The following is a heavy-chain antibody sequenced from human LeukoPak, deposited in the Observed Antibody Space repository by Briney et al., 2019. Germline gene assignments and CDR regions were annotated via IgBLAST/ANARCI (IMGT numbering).Heavy chain of an antibody. V-gene: IGHV3-74*01. CDR3: ARDRSISAAGDTY. J-gene: IGHJ4*02. D-gene: IGHD6-13*01. Sequence: GGSLRLSCEASGFTFSSLAMHWVRQAPGKGLVWVSRVNRDGSSTSYADSVKGRFTISRDNAKNTLSLQMNSLRAEDTAVYYCARDRSISAAGDTYWGQGTLVTVSS. CDR1: GFTFSSLA. CDR2: VNRDGSST.